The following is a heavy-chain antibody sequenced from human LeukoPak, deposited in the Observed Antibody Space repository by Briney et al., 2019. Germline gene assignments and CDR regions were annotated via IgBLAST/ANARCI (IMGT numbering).Heavy chain of an antibody. CDR3: ARDVGGYNYGYSLDY. J-gene: IGHJ4*02. Sequence: SETLSLTCTVSGGXISTYYCSWIRQPAGKGLEWIGRIYTSGSTSYNSSLKSRVTMSVDTSKNQFSLKLSSVTAADTAVYYCARDVGGYNYGYSLDYWGQGTLVSVHS. V-gene: IGHV4-4*07. CDR2: IYTSGST. D-gene: IGHD5-18*01. CDR1: GGXISTYY.